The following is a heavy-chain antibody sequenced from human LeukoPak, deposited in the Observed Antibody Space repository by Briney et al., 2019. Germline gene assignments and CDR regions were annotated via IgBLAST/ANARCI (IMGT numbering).Heavy chain of an antibody. CDR2: IYSSGST. Sequence: SDTLSLTCAVSGGSISSYYWSWIRQSAGKGLEWIGRIYSSGSTNYHPSLKSRVTISVDKSKKQLSLKLCSVTAADTAVYYGAKEVDRVATYGTGFDPWGQGTLVTVSS. CDR3: AKEVDRVATYGTGFDP. D-gene: IGHD5-12*01. J-gene: IGHJ5*02. V-gene: IGHV4-4*07. CDR1: GGSISSYY.